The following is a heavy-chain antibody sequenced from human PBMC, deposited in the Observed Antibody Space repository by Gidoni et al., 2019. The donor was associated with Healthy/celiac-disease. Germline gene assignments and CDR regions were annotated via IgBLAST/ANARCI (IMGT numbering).Heavy chain of an antibody. CDR2: IYYSGST. Sequence: QVPLQESGPGLVKPSATLSLTCTVSGGSISSYYWSWIRQPPGKGLEWIGYIYYSGSTNYNPSLKSRVTISVDTSKNQFSLKLSSVTAADTAVYYCARVSSSWYYFDYWGQGTLVTVSS. CDR1: GGSISSYY. V-gene: IGHV4-59*01. CDR3: ARVSSSWYYFDY. J-gene: IGHJ4*02. D-gene: IGHD6-13*01.